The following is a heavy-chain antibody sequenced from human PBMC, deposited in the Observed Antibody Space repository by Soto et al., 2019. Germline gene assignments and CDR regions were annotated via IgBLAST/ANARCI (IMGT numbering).Heavy chain of an antibody. J-gene: IGHJ4*02. CDR2: ISGSGGST. CDR1: GFTFSSYA. CDR3: AECPSRGGSYPVDY. Sequence: EVQLLVSGGGLVQPGGSLRLSCAASGFTFSSYAMSWVRQAPGKGLEWVSAISGSGGSTYYADSVKGRFTISRDNSKNTLYLQMNSLRAEDTAVYYCAECPSRGGSYPVDYWGQGTLVTVSS. D-gene: IGHD1-26*01. V-gene: IGHV3-23*01.